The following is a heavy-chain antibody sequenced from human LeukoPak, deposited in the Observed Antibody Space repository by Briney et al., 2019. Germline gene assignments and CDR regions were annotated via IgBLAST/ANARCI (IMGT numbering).Heavy chain of an antibody. CDR3: ARSRGDTATGIFWFDP. Sequence: GSLRLSCAASGFTFSSYSMNWVRQAPGKGLEWVSSISSSSSYIYYADSVKGRFTISRDNAKNSLYLQMNSLRAEDTAVYYCARSRGDTATGIFWFDPWGQGTLVTVST. D-gene: IGHD5-18*01. CDR1: GFTFSSYS. CDR2: ISSSSSYI. J-gene: IGHJ5*02. V-gene: IGHV3-21*01.